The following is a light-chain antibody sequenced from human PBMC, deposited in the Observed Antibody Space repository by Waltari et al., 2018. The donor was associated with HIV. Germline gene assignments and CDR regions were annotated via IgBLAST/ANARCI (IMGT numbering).Light chain of an antibody. J-gene: IGKJ4*01. CDR3: QQSYSTPLT. CDR2: GAS. Sequence: EIQLTQSPSSLSASRGDKVTISCQASQTIETYLNWYHQKPGKAPNLLIHGASSLQSGVPSRFSGSGSGTQFTLTISSLQPEDCGIYYCQQSYSTPLTFGGGTKL. CDR1: QTIETY. V-gene: IGKV1-39*01.